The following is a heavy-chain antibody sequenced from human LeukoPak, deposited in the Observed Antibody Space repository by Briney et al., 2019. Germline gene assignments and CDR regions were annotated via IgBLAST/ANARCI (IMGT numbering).Heavy chain of an antibody. CDR1: GFTFSSYA. CDR2: ISYDGSNK. D-gene: IGHD6-19*01. Sequence: PGGSLRLSCAASGFTFSSYAMHWVRLAPGKGLEWVAVISYDGSNKYYADSVKGRFTISRDNSKNTLYLQMNSLRAEDTAVYYCARDSAGYSSGWYNFDYWGQGTLVTVSS. V-gene: IGHV3-30-3*01. J-gene: IGHJ4*02. CDR3: ARDSAGYSSGWYNFDY.